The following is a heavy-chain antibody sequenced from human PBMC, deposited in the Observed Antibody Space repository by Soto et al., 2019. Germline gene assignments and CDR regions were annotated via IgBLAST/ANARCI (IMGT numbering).Heavy chain of an antibody. Sequence: QVQLVQSGAEVKKPGASVKVSCKASGYTLSGYYLHWVRQAPGQGLEWMGWINPNTGDTNYAQKFRGWVSMTRDTSISTAYMELSRLKSDDTAVYYCARGDNIDVWGQGTTVTVSS. V-gene: IGHV1-2*04. J-gene: IGHJ6*02. CDR1: GYTLSGYY. CDR2: INPNTGDT. D-gene: IGHD1-1*01. CDR3: ARGDNIDV.